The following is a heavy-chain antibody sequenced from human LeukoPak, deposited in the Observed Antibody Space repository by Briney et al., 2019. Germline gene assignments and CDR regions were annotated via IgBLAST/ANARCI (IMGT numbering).Heavy chain of an antibody. Sequence: ASVKVSCKASGYTFTGYYMHWVRQAPGQGLEWMGWINPNSGGTNYAQKFQGRVTMTRDTSISTAYMELSRLRSDDTAVYYCARVAGGYSGSWYGRPLVWFDPWGQGTLVTVSS. J-gene: IGHJ5*02. D-gene: IGHD6-13*01. V-gene: IGHV1-2*02. CDR1: GYTFTGYY. CDR2: INPNSGGT. CDR3: ARVAGGYSGSWYGRPLVWFDP.